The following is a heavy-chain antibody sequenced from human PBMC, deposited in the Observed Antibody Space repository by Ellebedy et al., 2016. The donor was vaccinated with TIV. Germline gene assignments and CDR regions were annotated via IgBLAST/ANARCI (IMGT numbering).Heavy chain of an antibody. CDR3: ASAPSYTAMVLNNWYFDL. J-gene: IGHJ2*01. V-gene: IGHV4-59*01. Sequence: MPSETLSLTCTVSGGSISSYYWSWIRQPPGKGLEWIGYIYYSGSTNYNPSLKSRVTISVDTSKNQFSLKLSSVTAADTAVYYCASAPSYTAMVLNNWYFDLWGRGTLVTVSS. CDR2: IYYSGST. D-gene: IGHD5-18*01. CDR1: GGSISSYY.